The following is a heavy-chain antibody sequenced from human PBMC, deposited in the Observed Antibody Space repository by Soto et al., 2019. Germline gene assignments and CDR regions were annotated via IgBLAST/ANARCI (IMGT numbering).Heavy chain of an antibody. V-gene: IGHV3-30*18. CDR1: GFTFSSYG. Sequence: QVQLVESGGGVVQPGRSLRLSCAASGFTFSSYGMHWVRQAPGKGLEWVAVISYDGSNKYYADSVKGRFTISRDNSKNTLYLQMNSLRAEDTAVYYCAKEGYCSSTSCRQYFQHWGQGTLVTVSS. CDR3: AKEGYCSSTSCRQYFQH. CDR2: ISYDGSNK. J-gene: IGHJ1*01. D-gene: IGHD2-2*01.